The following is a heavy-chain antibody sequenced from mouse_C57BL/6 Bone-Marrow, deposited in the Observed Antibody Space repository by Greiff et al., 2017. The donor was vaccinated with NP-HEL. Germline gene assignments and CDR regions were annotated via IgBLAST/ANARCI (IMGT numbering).Heavy chain of an antibody. Sequence: EVKLMESGGGLVKPGGSLKLSCAASGFTFSDYGMHWVRQAPEKGLEWVAYISSGSSTIYYADTVKGRFTISRDNAKNTLFLQMTSLRSEDTAMYYCARTALRQGDFDVWGTGTTVTVSS. D-gene: IGHD2-4*01. CDR3: ARTALRQGDFDV. CDR2: ISSGSSTI. CDR1: GFTFSDYG. J-gene: IGHJ1*03. V-gene: IGHV5-17*01.